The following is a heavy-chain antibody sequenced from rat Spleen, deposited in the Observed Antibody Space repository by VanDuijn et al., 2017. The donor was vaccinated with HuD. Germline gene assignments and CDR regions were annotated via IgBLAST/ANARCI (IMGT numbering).Heavy chain of an antibody. Sequence: EVQLVESGGGLVQPGRSLKLSCVASGLNFNDHWMGWVRQAPGKGLEWIGEINKDSRTIKYSPSLKDKFTISRDNAQNTLSLQMNSLRSEDTAYYYCTRDSLNWERYYFDYWGQGVVVTVSS. CDR1: GLNFNDHW. CDR3: TRDSLNWERYYFDY. V-gene: IGHV4-2*01. CDR2: INKDSRTI. D-gene: IGHD5-1*01. J-gene: IGHJ2*01.